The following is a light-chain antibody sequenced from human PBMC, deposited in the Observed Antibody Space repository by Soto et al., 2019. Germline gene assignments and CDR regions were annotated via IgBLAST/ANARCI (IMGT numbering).Light chain of an antibody. J-gene: IGKJ2*01. CDR3: QQFEDLPYT. V-gene: IGKV1-33*01. Sequence: DIQMTQSPSSLSASVGDRVTITCQASQDISNYLNWYQQKPGKAPKLLISDTSNLKTGVPSRFSGSGSGTDFSFTISSLQPEDIATYYCQQFEDLPYTFGQGTKLEIK. CDR1: QDISNY. CDR2: DTS.